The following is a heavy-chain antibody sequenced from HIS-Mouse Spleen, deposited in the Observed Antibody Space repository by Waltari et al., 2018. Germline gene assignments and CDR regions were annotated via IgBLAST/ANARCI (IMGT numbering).Heavy chain of an antibody. V-gene: IGHV1-8*01. D-gene: IGHD3-3*01. Sequence: QVQLVQSGAEVKKPGASVKVSCKASGYTFTSYDINWVRQATGQGLEWMGWMNPNGGKTGSAQKFQGRATMTRNTSISTAYMELSSLRSEDTAVYYCARVYYDFWSGYYYWGQGTLVTVSS. J-gene: IGHJ4*02. CDR3: ARVYYDFWSGYYY. CDR1: GYTFTSYD. CDR2: MNPNGGKT.